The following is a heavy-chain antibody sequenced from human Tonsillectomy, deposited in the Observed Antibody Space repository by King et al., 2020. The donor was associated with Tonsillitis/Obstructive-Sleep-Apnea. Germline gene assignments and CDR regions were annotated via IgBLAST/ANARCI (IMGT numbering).Heavy chain of an antibody. V-gene: IGHV4-4*02. CDR2: INHSGST. J-gene: IGHJ4*02. CDR1: GGSISSSNW. CDR3: ARGSGYDAFDY. Sequence: VQLQESGPGLVKPSGTLSLTCAVSGGSISSSNWWSWVRQPPGKGLEWIGEINHSGSTVYNPSLKSRVSISVDNSKNHFSLKVNSVTAAGTAVYYCARGSGYDAFDYWGQGTLVTVSS. D-gene: IGHD5-12*01.